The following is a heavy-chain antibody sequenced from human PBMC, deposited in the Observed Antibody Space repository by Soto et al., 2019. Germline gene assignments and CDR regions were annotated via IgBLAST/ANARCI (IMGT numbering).Heavy chain of an antibody. CDR2: ISWNSGSI. D-gene: IGHD6-6*01. Sequence: GGSLRLSCAASGFTFDDYAMHWVRQAPGKGLEWVSGISWNSGSIGYADSVKGRFTISRGNAKNSLYLQMNSLGAEDTALYYCAKDRSVQLSVGYYFDYWGQGTLVTVSS. J-gene: IGHJ4*02. CDR3: AKDRSVQLSVGYYFDY. V-gene: IGHV3-9*01. CDR1: GFTFDDYA.